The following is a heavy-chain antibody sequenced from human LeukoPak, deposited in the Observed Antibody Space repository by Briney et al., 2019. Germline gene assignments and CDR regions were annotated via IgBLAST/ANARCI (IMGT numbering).Heavy chain of an antibody. CDR3: ARHRLGASLYYFDY. Sequence: PGESLKISCKGSGHSFSSYWIAWVRQMPGKGLEWMGIIYPGDSETKYSPSFQGQVTISADKSISTAYLQWNGLKASDTAMYYCARHRLGASLYYFDYWGQGTLVTVSS. CDR1: GHSFSSYW. CDR2: IYPGDSET. D-gene: IGHD1-26*01. V-gene: IGHV5-51*01. J-gene: IGHJ4*02.